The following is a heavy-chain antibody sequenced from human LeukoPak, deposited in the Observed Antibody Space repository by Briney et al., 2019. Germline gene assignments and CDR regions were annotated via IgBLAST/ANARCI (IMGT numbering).Heavy chain of an antibody. CDR2: IYYSGST. CDR3: ASRGYSYGFLFDY. V-gene: IGHV4-39*01. CDR1: GGSISSSSYY. Sequence: SETLSLTCAVSGGSISSSSYYWGWIRQPPGKGLEWIGSIYYSGSTYYNPSLKSRVTISVDTSKNQFSLKLSSVTAADTAVYYCASRGYSYGFLFDYWAREPGHRLL. D-gene: IGHD5-18*01. J-gene: IGHJ4*02.